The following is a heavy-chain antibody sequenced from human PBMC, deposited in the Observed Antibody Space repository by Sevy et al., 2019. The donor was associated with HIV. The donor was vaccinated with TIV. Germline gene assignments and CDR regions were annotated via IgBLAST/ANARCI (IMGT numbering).Heavy chain of an antibody. V-gene: IGHV3-23*01. CDR1: GFTFRSYA. CDR3: AKEYDYIWGSFRQVSYAFDV. D-gene: IGHD3-16*02. J-gene: IGHJ3*01. CDR2: ISGSGDST. Sequence: GGSLRLSCAASGFTFRSYAMTWGRQAPGKGLEWVSTISGSGDSTYYAHSVKGRFTISRDNSRNTLYLRMSSLRAEDTAVYYCAKEYDYIWGSFRQVSYAFDVWGQGTMVTVSS.